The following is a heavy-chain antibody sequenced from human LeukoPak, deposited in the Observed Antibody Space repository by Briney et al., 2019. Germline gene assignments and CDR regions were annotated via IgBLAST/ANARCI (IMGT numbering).Heavy chain of an antibody. CDR2: VYNSGST. Sequence: SETLSLTCTVSGGSISSYYWSWIRQPAGKGLEGIGRVYNSGSTNYNTNYNPSLTSRVTMSVDTSKNQFSLKLNSVSAADTAVYFCARAIWYGSGTTAFDYWGQGTLVTVSP. D-gene: IGHD3-10*01. CDR1: GGSISSYY. CDR3: ARAIWYGSGTTAFDY. V-gene: IGHV4-4*07. J-gene: IGHJ4*02.